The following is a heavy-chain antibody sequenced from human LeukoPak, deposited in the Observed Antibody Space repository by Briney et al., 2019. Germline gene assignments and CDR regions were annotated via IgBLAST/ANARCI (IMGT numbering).Heavy chain of an antibody. J-gene: IGHJ5*02. V-gene: IGHV3-33*01. D-gene: IGHD6-13*01. CDR2: IWYDGSYT. Sequence: GGSLRLSCAASGFTFHFYGMHWVRQAPGKGLEWVGVIWYDGSYTYYVESVKGRFTISRDNSKNVLYLQMNTLRAEDTAIYYCARDSVMYSSSWYELDLWGQGILVTVSP. CDR3: ARDSVMYSSSWYELDL. CDR1: GFTFHFYG.